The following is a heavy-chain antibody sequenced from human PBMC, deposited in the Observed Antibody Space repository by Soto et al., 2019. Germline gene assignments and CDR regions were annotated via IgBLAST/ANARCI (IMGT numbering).Heavy chain of an antibody. V-gene: IGHV3-30-3*01. CDR1: GFTFSSYA. CDR2: ISYDGSNK. Sequence: GGSLRLSCAASGFTFSSYAMHWVRQAPGKGLEWVAVISYDGSNKYYADSVKGRFTISRDNSKNTLYLQMISLRAEDTAVYYCARDLRGYSYGNYYGMDVWGQGTTVTVSS. D-gene: IGHD5-18*01. J-gene: IGHJ6*02. CDR3: ARDLRGYSYGNYYGMDV.